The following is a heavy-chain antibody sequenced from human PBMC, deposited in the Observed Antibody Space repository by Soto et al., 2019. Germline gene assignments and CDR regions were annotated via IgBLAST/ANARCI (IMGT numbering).Heavy chain of an antibody. CDR3: ARDLVADVYSSVDYYGMDV. V-gene: IGHV3-30-3*01. Sequence: QVQLVESGGGVVQPGRSPRLSCAASGFTFSSYAMHWVRQAPGKGLEWVAVISYDGSNKYYADSVKGRFTISRDNSKNTLYLQMNSLRAEDTAVYYCARDLVADVYSSVDYYGMDVWGQGTTVTVSS. J-gene: IGHJ6*02. D-gene: IGHD6-19*01. CDR1: GFTFSSYA. CDR2: ISYDGSNK.